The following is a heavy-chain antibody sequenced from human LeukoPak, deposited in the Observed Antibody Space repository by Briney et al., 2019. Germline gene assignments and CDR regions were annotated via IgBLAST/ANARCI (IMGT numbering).Heavy chain of an antibody. CDR2: INPGDGTR. Sequence: ASVKVSCKASGYTFTNYYMHWVRQAPGQGLEYMGIINPGDGTRTYAQKFQGRVTMTRDTSTSTVYMELSSLRSEDTAVYYCARGLVPIVGATGYFDYWGQGTLVTVSS. J-gene: IGHJ4*02. CDR3: ARGLVPIVGATGYFDY. D-gene: IGHD1-26*01. V-gene: IGHV1-46*01. CDR1: GYTFTNYY.